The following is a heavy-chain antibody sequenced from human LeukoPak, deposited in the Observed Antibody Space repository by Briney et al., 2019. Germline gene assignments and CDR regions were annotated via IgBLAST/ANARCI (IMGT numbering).Heavy chain of an antibody. J-gene: IGHJ4*02. CDR2: IYYSGST. V-gene: IGHV4-59*12. CDR3: ARGGYDDSSGFDY. D-gene: IGHD3-22*01. Sequence: SETLSLTCTVSGGSISSYYWSWIRQPPGKGLEWIGYIYYSGSTNYNPSLKSRVTISVDKSKNQFSLKLSSVTAADTAVYYCARGGYDDSSGFDYWGQGTLVTVSS. CDR1: GGSISSYY.